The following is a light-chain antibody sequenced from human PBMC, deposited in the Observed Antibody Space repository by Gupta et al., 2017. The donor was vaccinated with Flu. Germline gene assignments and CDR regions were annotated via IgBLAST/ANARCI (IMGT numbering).Light chain of an antibody. Sequence: HSVLPPPPSAFGPPGPRVTISCTGSSSNIGSNTVNCYQQLPRAAPKLLIYSNNQQPSGVPDRCSGSKSGNSASLANSGLQSEEEADYYCAAWDDGRNGVVFGGGTKLTVL. V-gene: IGLV1-44*01. CDR2: SNN. J-gene: IGLJ2*01. CDR1: SSNIGSNT. CDR3: AAWDDGRNGVV.